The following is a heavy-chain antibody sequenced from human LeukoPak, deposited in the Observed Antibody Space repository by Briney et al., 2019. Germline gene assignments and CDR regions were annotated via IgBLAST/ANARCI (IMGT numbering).Heavy chain of an antibody. CDR3: AREGLATMIRGVIPY. CDR1: GGSISSYY. D-gene: IGHD3-10*01. J-gene: IGHJ4*02. V-gene: IGHV4-59*01. CDR2: IYYSGST. Sequence: SETLSLTCTVSGGSISSYYWSWIRQPPGKGLEWIGYIYYSGSTNYNPSLKSRVTISVDTSKNQFSLKLTSVTAADTAVYYCAREGLATMIRGVIPYWGQGTLVTVSS.